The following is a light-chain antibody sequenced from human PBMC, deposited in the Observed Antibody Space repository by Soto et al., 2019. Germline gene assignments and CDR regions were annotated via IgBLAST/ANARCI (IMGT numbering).Light chain of an antibody. J-gene: IGKJ2*01. CDR1: QSVLYSSNNKNY. V-gene: IGKV4-1*01. Sequence: DIVMTQSPDSLAVSLGERATINCKSSQSVLYSSNNKNYLAWYQQKPGQPPKLLIYWASTRESGVPDRFSGSGSGTDFTLTISSLQAEDVAVYYCQVRTDWPPFKYTFGQGTKLEV. CDR2: WAS. CDR3: QVRTDWPPFKYT.